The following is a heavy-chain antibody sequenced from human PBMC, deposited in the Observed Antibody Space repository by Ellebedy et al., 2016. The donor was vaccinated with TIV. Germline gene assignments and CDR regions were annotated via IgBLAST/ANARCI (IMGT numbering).Heavy chain of an antibody. CDR2: IYYSGST. CDR1: GGSISDYY. D-gene: IGHD2-15*01. CDR3: ARVIDCSGGSCQDY. Sequence: GSLRLSCTVSGGSISDYYWSWIRQPPGKGLEWIGYIYYSGSTNYNPSLKSRVTISVDTSKNQFSLNLSPVTAADTAVYYCARVIDCSGGSCQDYWGQGTLVTVSS. V-gene: IGHV4-59*01. J-gene: IGHJ4*02.